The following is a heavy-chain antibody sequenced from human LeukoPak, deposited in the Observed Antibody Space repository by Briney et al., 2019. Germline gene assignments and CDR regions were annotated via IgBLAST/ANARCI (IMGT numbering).Heavy chain of an antibody. D-gene: IGHD3-10*01. CDR3: AVEGSGSYEFDY. V-gene: IGHV4-30-4*08. CDR2: IYYSGST. CDR1: GGSISSGDYY. Sequence: PSETLSLTCTVSGGSISSGDYYWSWIRQPPGTGLEWIGYIYYSGSTYYNPSLKSRVTISVDTSKNQFSLKLSSVTAADTAVYYCAVEGSGSYEFDYWGQGTLVTVSS. J-gene: IGHJ4*02.